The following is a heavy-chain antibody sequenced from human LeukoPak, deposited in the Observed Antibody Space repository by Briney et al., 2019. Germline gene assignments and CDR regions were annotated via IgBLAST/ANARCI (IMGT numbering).Heavy chain of an antibody. CDR1: GGSISSSSYY. D-gene: IGHD1-26*01. CDR2: IYYSGST. CDR3: ARALSGSYLFDY. J-gene: IGHJ4*02. V-gene: IGHV4-39*07. Sequence: SETLSLTCTVSGGSISSSSYYWGWIRQPPGKGLEWIGSIYYSGSTYYNPSLKSRVTISVDTSKNQFSLKLSSVIAADTAVYYCARALSGSYLFDYWGQGTLVTVSS.